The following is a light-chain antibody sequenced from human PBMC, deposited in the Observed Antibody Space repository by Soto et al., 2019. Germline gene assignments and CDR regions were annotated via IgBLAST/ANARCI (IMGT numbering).Light chain of an antibody. J-gene: IGKJ4*01. V-gene: IGKV1-39*01. Sequence: DIQMTQSPSSLSAAVGDRVTITCRASQTISKNLNWYQQKPGKAPNLLIYAASSLRSGVPSRFSGSGSGTDFTLTINSLQPEDFATYYCQQSYSVPLTFGGGTKLEIK. CDR2: AAS. CDR3: QQSYSVPLT. CDR1: QTISKN.